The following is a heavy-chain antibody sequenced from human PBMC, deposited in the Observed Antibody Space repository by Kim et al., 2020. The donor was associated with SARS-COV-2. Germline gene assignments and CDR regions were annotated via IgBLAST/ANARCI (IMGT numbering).Heavy chain of an antibody. V-gene: IGHV4-34*01. CDR2: INHSGST. CDR1: GGSFSGYY. CDR3: ARAFYDSSCY. Sequence: SETLSLTCAVYGGSFSGYYWSWIRQPPGKGLEWIGEINHSGSTNYNPSLKSRVTISVDTSKNQFSLTLSSVTAADTAVSYCARAFYDSSCYWGQGTRVTV. J-gene: IGHJ4*02. D-gene: IGHD3-22*01.